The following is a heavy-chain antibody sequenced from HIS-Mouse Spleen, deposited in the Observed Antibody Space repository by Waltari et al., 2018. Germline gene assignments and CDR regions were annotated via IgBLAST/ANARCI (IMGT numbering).Heavy chain of an antibody. J-gene: IGHJ4*02. Sequence: QVQLQESGPGLVKPSETLSLTCTVSGGSISSYYWSWIRQPPGKGLEWIGYTYYSGSNNYNPSLKSRVTISVDTSKNQFSLKLSSVTAADTAVYYCARVRYSSSSRVFDYWGQGTLVTVSS. CDR2: TYYSGSN. CDR1: GGSISSYY. CDR3: ARVRYSSSSRVFDY. D-gene: IGHD6-6*01. V-gene: IGHV4-59*01.